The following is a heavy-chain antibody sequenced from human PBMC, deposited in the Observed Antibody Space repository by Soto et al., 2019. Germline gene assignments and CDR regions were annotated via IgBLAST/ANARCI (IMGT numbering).Heavy chain of an antibody. CDR1: GYTFNTHA. CDR3: ARDRGDYSAFDI. J-gene: IGHJ3*02. Sequence: VKVSCKTSGYTFNTHAMHWVRQAPGQRLEWMGWINGNTRYSQKFQGRVTITRDTSASTVYMELSSLKSEDTALYYCARDRGDYSAFDIWGQGTMVTVSS. CDR2: INGNT. V-gene: IGHV1-3*01. D-gene: IGHD4-17*01.